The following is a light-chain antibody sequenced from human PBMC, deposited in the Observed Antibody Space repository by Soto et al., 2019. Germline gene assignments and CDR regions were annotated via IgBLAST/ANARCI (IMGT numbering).Light chain of an antibody. J-gene: IGKJ1*01. CDR3: VQGAHWPRT. CDR1: QGLVHSDGNTY. CDR2: KVS. V-gene: IGKV2-30*02. Sequence: DVVLTQSPLSLPVTLGQPASISCRSSQGLVHSDGNTYLNWFQQRPGQSPRRLIYKVSNRDSGVPDRCNGSGAGAYFTPKISRVEAEDVGVYYCVQGAHWPRTFGQGTKVEIK.